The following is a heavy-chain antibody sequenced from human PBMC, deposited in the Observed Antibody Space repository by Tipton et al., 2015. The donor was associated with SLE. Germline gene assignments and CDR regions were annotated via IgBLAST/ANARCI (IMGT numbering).Heavy chain of an antibody. CDR2: ISAFSGNT. Sequence: QVQLVQSGAEVKKPGASVKVSCKASGYTFTLYGITWVRQVPGQGLEWMGWISAFSGNTNYAQKFQGRVTLATDTSTSTAYMELRSLRSDDTAMYYCVRERAYSSSSYDAYDVWGQGTMVSVSS. J-gene: IGHJ3*01. CDR1: GYTFTLYG. CDR3: VRERAYSSSSYDAYDV. V-gene: IGHV1-18*01. D-gene: IGHD6-13*01.